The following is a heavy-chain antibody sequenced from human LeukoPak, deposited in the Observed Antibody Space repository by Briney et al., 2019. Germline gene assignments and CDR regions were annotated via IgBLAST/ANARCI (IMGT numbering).Heavy chain of an antibody. V-gene: IGHV3-73*01. CDR1: GFTFSGSA. D-gene: IGHD4-17*01. CDR2: IRSKANSYAT. CDR3: TVPSMTTVTTTPDY. J-gene: IGHJ4*02. Sequence: GGSLKLSCAASGFTFSGSAMHWVRQASGKGLERVGRIRSKANSYATAYAASVKGRFTISRDDSKNTAYLQMNSLKTEDTAVYYCTVPSMTTVTTTPDYWGQGTLVTVSS.